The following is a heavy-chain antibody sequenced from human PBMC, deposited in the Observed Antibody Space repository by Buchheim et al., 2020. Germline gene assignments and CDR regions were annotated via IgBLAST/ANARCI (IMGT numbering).Heavy chain of an antibody. D-gene: IGHD3-3*01. Sequence: QVQLVESGGGLVKPGGSLRLSCAASGFSFSAYYMSWVRQAPGKGLEWVSYINSSSSYTNYADSVKGRFTISRDNAKKSLYLQMNSMIAEDTAVYYCARANLDIMLFGEVIGASSVWGRGYHLDVWGKGTT. V-gene: IGHV3-11*05. J-gene: IGHJ6*03. CDR2: INSSSSYT. CDR3: ARANLDIMLFGEVIGASSVWGRGYHLDV. CDR1: GFSFSAYY.